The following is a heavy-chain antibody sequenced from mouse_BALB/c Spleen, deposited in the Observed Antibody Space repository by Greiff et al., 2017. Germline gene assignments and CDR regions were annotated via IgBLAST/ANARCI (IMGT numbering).Heavy chain of an antibody. CDR1: GFNIKDTY. Sequence: VQLQQSGAELVKPGASVKLSCTASGFNIKDTYMHWVKQRPEQGLEWIGRIDPANGNTKYDPKFQGKATITADTSSNTAYLQLSSLTSEDTAVYYCASYGNYEAMDYWGQGTSVTVSS. CDR2: IDPANGNT. D-gene: IGHD2-1*01. V-gene: IGHV14-3*02. CDR3: ASYGNYEAMDY. J-gene: IGHJ4*01.